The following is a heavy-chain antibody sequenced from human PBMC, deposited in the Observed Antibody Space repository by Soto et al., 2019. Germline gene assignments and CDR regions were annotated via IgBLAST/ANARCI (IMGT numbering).Heavy chain of an antibody. V-gene: IGHV4-34*01. CDR2: INHSGST. J-gene: IGHJ3*02. Sequence: SETLSLTCAVYGGSFSGYYWSWIRQPPGKGLEWIGEINHSGSTNYNPSLKSRVTISVDTSKNQFSLKLSSVTAADTAVYYCARGLERSAYYDFWSGYPDAFDIWGQGTMVTVSS. D-gene: IGHD3-3*01. CDR1: GGSFSGYY. CDR3: ARGLERSAYYDFWSGYPDAFDI.